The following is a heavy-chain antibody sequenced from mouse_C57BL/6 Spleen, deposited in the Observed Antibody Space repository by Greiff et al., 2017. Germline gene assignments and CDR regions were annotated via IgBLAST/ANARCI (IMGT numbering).Heavy chain of an antibody. CDR1: GYAFTNYL. CDR2: INPGSGGT. CDR3: ARWGSYFGY. V-gene: IGHV1-54*01. J-gene: IGHJ2*01. Sequence: QVQLQQSGAELVRPGTSVKVSCKASGYAFTNYLIEWVKQRPGQGLEWIGVINPGSGGTNYNEKFKGKATLTADKSSSTAYMQLSSLTSEDSAVYFCARWGSYFGYWGQGTTLTVSS.